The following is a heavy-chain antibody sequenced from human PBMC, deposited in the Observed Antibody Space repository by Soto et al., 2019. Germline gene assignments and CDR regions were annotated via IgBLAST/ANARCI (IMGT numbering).Heavy chain of an antibody. CDR2: ISYDGSNK. V-gene: IGHV3-30-3*01. D-gene: IGHD1-7*01. Sequence: GGSLRLSCAASRFTFSTYAIHWVRQAPGKGLEWVALISYDGSNKYYADSVKGRFTISRDNSKNTLYLQMNSLRVEDTAVYYCARPKLTGTSHAFDIWGQGTMVTVSS. CDR3: ARPKLTGTSHAFDI. J-gene: IGHJ3*02. CDR1: RFTFSTYA.